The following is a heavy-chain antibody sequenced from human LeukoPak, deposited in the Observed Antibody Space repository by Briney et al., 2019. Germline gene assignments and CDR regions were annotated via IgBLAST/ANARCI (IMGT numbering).Heavy chain of an antibody. D-gene: IGHD3-10*01. CDR3: ARDPAGLLGWFDP. Sequence: PSQTLSLTCTVSGGSISSYYWSWIRQPPGKGLEWIGYIYYSGSTNYNPSLKSRVTISVDTSKNQFSLKLSSVTAADTAVYYCARDPAGLLGWFDPWGQGTLVTVSS. J-gene: IGHJ5*02. V-gene: IGHV4-59*01. CDR2: IYYSGST. CDR1: GGSISSYY.